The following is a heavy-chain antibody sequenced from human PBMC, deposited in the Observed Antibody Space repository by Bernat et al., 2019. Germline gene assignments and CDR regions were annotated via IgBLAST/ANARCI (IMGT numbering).Heavy chain of an antibody. CDR3: ARDGRYSGYDIYFDY. CDR1: GYTFTSYY. D-gene: IGHD5-12*01. CDR2: INPSGGST. J-gene: IGHJ4*02. Sequence: QVQLVQSGAEVKKPGASVKVSCKASGYTFTSYYMYWVRQAPGQGLEWMGIINPSGGSTSYAQKFQGRVTMTRDTSTSTVYMELSSLRSEDTAVYYCARDGRYSGYDIYFDYWGQGTLVTVSS. V-gene: IGHV1-46*01.